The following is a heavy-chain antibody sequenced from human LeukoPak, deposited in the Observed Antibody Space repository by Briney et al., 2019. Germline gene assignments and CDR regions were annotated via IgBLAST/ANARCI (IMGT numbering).Heavy chain of an antibody. V-gene: IGHV1-8*01. CDR1: GYTFTSYD. Sequence: GASVTVSCKASGYTFTSYDINWVRQATGQGLEWMGWMNPNSGNTGYAQKFQGRVTMTRNTSISTAYMELSSLRSEDTAVYYCARSTVTGGDWFDPWGQGTLVTVSS. CDR3: ARSTVTGGDWFDP. J-gene: IGHJ5*02. CDR2: MNPNSGNT. D-gene: IGHD4-11*01.